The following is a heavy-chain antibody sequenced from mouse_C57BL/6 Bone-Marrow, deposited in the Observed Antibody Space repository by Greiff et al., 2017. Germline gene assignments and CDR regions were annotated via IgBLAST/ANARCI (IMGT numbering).Heavy chain of an antibody. J-gene: IGHJ3*01. CDR2: INPNNGGT. Sequence: EVQLQESGPELVKPGASVKIPCKASGYTFTDYNMDWVKQSHGKSLEWIGDINPNNGGTIYNQKFKGKATLTVDKSSSTTYMELRSLTSEDTAVNYRARAYCSSICAYWGQGTLVTVSA. V-gene: IGHV1-18*01. CDR1: GYTFTDYN. D-gene: IGHD1-1*01. CDR3: ARAYCSSICAY.